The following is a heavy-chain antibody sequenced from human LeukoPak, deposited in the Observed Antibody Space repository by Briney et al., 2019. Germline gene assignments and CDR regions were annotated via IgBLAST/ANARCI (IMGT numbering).Heavy chain of an antibody. CDR2: INHSGST. D-gene: IGHD3-22*01. V-gene: IGHV4-34*01. Sequence: PSETLSLTCAVYGGSFSGYYWSWIRQPPGKGLEWIGEINHSGSTNYNPSLKSRVTISVDTSKNQFPLKLSSVTAADTAVYYCARRRAYYYDSSGYYYVWYYYYMDVWGKGTTVTVSS. J-gene: IGHJ6*03. CDR1: GGSFSGYY. CDR3: ARRRAYYYDSSGYYYVWYYYYMDV.